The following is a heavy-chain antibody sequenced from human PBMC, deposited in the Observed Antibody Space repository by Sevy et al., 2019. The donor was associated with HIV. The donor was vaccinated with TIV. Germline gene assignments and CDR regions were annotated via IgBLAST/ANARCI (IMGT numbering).Heavy chain of an antibody. CDR2: ISSSGNTI. CDR1: GFTFSSYE. Sequence: GGSLRLSCEASGFTFSSYEMNWVRQAPGKGLEWVSYISSSGNTIKYADAVKGRFTISRDNAKNSLYMQMNSLRAEDTAVYYCARVDANYDKGFDPWGQGTLVTVSS. V-gene: IGHV3-48*03. D-gene: IGHD3-22*01. CDR3: ARVDANYDKGFDP. J-gene: IGHJ5*02.